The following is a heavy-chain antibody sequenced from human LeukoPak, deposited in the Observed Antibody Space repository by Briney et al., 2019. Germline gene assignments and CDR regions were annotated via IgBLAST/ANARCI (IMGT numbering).Heavy chain of an antibody. D-gene: IGHD3-22*01. CDR3: ASRSANYYDSSGYDAFDI. J-gene: IGHJ3*02. CDR2: IYYSGST. V-gene: IGHV4-59*01. Sequence: SETLSLTCTVSGGSISSYYWSWIRQPPGKGLEWIGYIYYSGSTNYNPSLKSRVTISVDTSKNQFSLKLSSVTTADTAVYYCASRSANYYDSSGYDAFDIWGQGTMVTVSS. CDR1: GGSISSYY.